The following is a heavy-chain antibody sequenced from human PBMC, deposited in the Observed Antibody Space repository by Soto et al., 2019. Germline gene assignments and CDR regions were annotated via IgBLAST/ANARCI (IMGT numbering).Heavy chain of an antibody. CDR3: ARNKLDDYGDYAAPGAWGAY. CDR2: ISSSGSTI. CDR1: GFTFSDYY. D-gene: IGHD4-17*01. Sequence: QVQLVESGGGLVKPGGSLRLSCAASGFTFSDYYMSWIRQAPGKGLEWVSYISSSGSTIYYADSVKGRFTISRDNAKNSLYLQMNSLRAEDTAVYYCARNKLDDYGDYAAPGAWGAYWGQGTLVTVSS. V-gene: IGHV3-11*01. J-gene: IGHJ4*02.